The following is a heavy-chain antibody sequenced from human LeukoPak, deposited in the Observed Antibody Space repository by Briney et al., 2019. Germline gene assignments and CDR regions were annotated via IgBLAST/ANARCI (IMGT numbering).Heavy chain of an antibody. D-gene: IGHD6-6*01. Sequence: GGSLRLSCAASGFIFSTYSMSWVRQAPGKGLEWVSYISSTDSTIYYADSVQGRFTISRDNAKNSLYLLMNSLRAEDTAVYYCAKFIAARPHYYMDVWGKGTTVTVSS. J-gene: IGHJ6*03. CDR1: GFIFSTYS. CDR2: ISSTDSTI. CDR3: AKFIAARPHYYMDV. V-gene: IGHV3-48*01.